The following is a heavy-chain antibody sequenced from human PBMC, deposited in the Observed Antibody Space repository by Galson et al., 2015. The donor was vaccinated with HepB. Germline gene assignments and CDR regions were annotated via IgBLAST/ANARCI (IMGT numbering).Heavy chain of an antibody. J-gene: IGHJ5*02. CDR2: IYWDDDK. V-gene: IGHV2-5*02. CDR1: GFSLSTSGVG. Sequence: PALVKPTQTLTLTCTFSGFSLSTSGVGVGWIRQPPGKALEWLALIYWDDDKRYSPSLKSRLTITKDTSKNQVVLTMTNMDPVDTATYYCAHRLGYCSSTSCYFLWFDPWGQGTLVTVSS. CDR3: AHRLGYCSSTSCYFLWFDP. D-gene: IGHD2-2*01.